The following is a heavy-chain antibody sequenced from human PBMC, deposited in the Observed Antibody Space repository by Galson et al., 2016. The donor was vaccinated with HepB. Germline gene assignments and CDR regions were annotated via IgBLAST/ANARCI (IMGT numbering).Heavy chain of an antibody. CDR2: ISSSTSTI. Sequence: SLRLSCAASGLTFSSYSMNWVRQAPGKGLEWVSYISSSTSTIYYADSVKGRFTISRDNAKNTLYLQMNSLRAEDTAVYYCASGNHYYYGMDVWGQGTTVTVPS. V-gene: IGHV3-48*01. CDR3: ASGNHYYYGMDV. J-gene: IGHJ6*02. CDR1: GLTFSSYS.